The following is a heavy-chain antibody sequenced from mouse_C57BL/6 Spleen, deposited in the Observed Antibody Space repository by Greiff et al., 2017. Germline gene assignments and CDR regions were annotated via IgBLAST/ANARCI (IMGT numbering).Heavy chain of an antibody. V-gene: IGHV1-85*01. D-gene: IGHD1-1*01. CDR3: ARVDYGSSYWYFDV. CDR1: GYTFTSYD. Sequence: VKLMESGPELVKPGASVKLSCKASGYTFTSYDINWVKQRPGQGLEWIGRIYPRDGSTKYNAKFKGKATLTVDTSSSTAYMERHSLTSEDSAVYFGARVDYGSSYWYFDVWGTGTTVTVSS. J-gene: IGHJ1*03. CDR2: IYPRDGST.